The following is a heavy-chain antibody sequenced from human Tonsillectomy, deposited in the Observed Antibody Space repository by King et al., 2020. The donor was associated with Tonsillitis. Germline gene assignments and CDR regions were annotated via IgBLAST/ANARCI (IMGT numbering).Heavy chain of an antibody. Sequence: VQLVESGGGVVQPGGSLRLSCAASGFTFSTYDMHWVRQATGKGLEWVSAIDTAGDPYYPDSVKGRFTSSRENAKNSLYLQMNSLRAGDTAVYYCARLSHSYWYFDLWGRGTLVTVSS. CDR3: ARLSHSYWYFDL. D-gene: IGHD4-11*01. V-gene: IGHV3-13*05. J-gene: IGHJ2*01. CDR1: GFTFSTYD. CDR2: IDTAGDP.